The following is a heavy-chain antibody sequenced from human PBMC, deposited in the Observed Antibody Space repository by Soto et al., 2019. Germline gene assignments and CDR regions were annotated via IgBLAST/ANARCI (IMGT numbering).Heavy chain of an antibody. J-gene: IGHJ4*02. CDR3: ASTDYGDPLWDY. CDR1: GFTFSSYW. V-gene: IGHV3-7*01. Sequence: EVQLVESGGGLVQPGGSLRLSCAASGFTFSSYWMSWVRQAPGKGLEWVANIKQDGSEKYYVDSVKGGFTISRDNAKNSLYLQMNSPRAEDTAVYYCASTDYGDPLWDYWGQGTLVTVSS. D-gene: IGHD4-17*01. CDR2: IKQDGSEK.